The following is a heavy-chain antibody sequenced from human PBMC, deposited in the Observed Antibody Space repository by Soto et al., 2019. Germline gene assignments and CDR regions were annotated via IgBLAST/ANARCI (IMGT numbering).Heavy chain of an antibody. CDR2: ISAYNGNT. D-gene: IGHD6-13*01. V-gene: IGHV1-18*01. CDR3: ARDTPEAAAGPYYYYGMDV. CDR1: GYTFTSYG. J-gene: IGHJ6*02. Sequence: ASVKVSCKASGYTFTSYGISWVRQAPGQGLKWMGWISAYNGNTNYTQKLQGRVTMTTYTSTSTAYMELRSLRSDDTAVYYCARDTPEAAAGPYYYYGMDVWGQGTTVTVSS.